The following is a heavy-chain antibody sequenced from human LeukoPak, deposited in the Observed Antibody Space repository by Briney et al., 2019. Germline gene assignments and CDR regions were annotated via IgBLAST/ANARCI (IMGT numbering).Heavy chain of an antibody. D-gene: IGHD3-10*01. Sequence: SETLSLTCTVSGGSISSSDYYWAWIRQPPGKGLEWIGSINYSGSTYYNPSLKSRVTISVDTSKNQFSLKLSSVTAADTAVYYCARGLYGSGPVSDYWGQGTLVTVSS. CDR3: ARGLYGSGPVSDY. CDR2: INYSGST. J-gene: IGHJ4*02. V-gene: IGHV4-39*07. CDR1: GGSISSSDYY.